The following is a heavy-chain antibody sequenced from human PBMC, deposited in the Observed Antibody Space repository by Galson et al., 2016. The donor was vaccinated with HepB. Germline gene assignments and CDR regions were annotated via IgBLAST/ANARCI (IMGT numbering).Heavy chain of an antibody. CDR2: IDWDDDK. D-gene: IGHD4-17*01. J-gene: IGHJ4*02. CDR1: GFSLNTEQTR. V-gene: IGHV2-70*04. CDR3: TRMPLGDYGDYYFDY. Sequence: PALVKPTQTLTLSCSFSGFSLNTEQTRVSWIRQSPGRTLEWLARIDWDDDKFYSPTLRPRLAISKDTSKNQVVLRMTNMDLVDTATYYCTRMPLGDYGDYYFDYWGPGTPVTVSS.